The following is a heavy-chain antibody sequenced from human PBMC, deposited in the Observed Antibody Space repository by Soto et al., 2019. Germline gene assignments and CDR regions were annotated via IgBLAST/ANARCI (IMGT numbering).Heavy chain of an antibody. J-gene: IGHJ6*04. Sequence: QVQLVESGGGVVQPGRSLRLSCAASGFTFSSYAMHWVRQAPGKGLEWVAVISYDGSNKYYADSVKGRFTISRDNSKNTRYLQMNSLRAGDTAVYYCARDRGHIVVVTAISDYYYGLDVWGKGTTVTVSS. CDR1: GFTFSSYA. CDR2: ISYDGSNK. V-gene: IGHV3-30-3*01. D-gene: IGHD2-21*02. CDR3: ARDRGHIVVVTAISDYYYGLDV.